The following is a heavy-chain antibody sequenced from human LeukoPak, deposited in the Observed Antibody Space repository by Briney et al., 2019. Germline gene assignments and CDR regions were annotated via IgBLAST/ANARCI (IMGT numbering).Heavy chain of an antibody. Sequence: ASVKVSCKASGYTFMSYGISWVRQAPEQGLEWMGWISAHNGNTNYAQKLQGRVTMTTDTSTSTAYMELRSLRSDDTAVDYCARDAADTVRGGDYWGQGTLVTVSS. J-gene: IGHJ4*02. CDR1: GYTFMSYG. D-gene: IGHD5-18*01. V-gene: IGHV1-18*01. CDR3: ARDAADTVRGGDY. CDR2: ISAHNGNT.